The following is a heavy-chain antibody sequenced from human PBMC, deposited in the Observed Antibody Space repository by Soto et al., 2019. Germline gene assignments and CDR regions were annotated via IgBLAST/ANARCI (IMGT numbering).Heavy chain of an antibody. CDR2: MNPNSGNT. V-gene: IGHV1-8*01. J-gene: IGHJ4*02. CDR1: GYTFTSYD. CDR3: ARETGIAEDAQNEY. D-gene: IGHD6-13*01. Sequence: ASVKVSCKASGYTFTSYDINWVRQATGQGLEWMGWMNPNSGNTGYAQKFQGRVTMTRNTSISTAYMELSSLRSEDTAVYYCARETGIAEDAQNEYWGQGTLVSVSS.